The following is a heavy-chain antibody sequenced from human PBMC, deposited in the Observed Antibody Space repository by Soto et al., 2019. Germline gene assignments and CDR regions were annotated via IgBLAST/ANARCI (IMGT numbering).Heavy chain of an antibody. CDR2: ISGSGGST. D-gene: IGHD3-10*01. CDR3: AKDRAQVLLWFGELWSYGMDV. CDR1: GFTFSSYA. Sequence: GGSLRLSCAASGFTFSSYAMSWVRQAPGKGLEWVSAISGSGGSTYYADSVKGRFTISRDNSKNTLYLQMNSLRAEGTAVYYCAKDRAQVLLWFGELWSYGMDVWGQGTTVTVSS. V-gene: IGHV3-23*01. J-gene: IGHJ6*02.